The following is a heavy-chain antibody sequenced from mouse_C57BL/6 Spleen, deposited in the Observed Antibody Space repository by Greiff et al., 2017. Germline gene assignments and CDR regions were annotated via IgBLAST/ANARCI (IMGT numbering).Heavy chain of an antibody. J-gene: IGHJ4*01. Sequence: VQLQQSGPELVKPGASVKIPCKASGYTFTDYNMDWVKQSHGQSLEWIGGIDPNDGGTNYNQKFKGKATMTADKSSSTAYMELRSLTSEDTAVYYCARKHYCAKTYWGQGTTVTVAS. CDR1: GYTFTDYN. CDR2: IDPNDGGT. CDR3: ARKHYCAKTY. V-gene: IGHV1-18*01.